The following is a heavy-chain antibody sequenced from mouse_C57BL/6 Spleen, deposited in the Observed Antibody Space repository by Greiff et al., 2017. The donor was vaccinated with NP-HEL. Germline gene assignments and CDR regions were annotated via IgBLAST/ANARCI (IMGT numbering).Heavy chain of an antibody. CDR1: GFTFSSYT. Sequence: DVKLVESGGGLVKPGGSLKLSCAASGFTFSSYTMSWVRQTPEKRLEWVATISGGGGNTYYPDSVKGRFTISRDNAKNTLYLQMSSLRSEDTALYYCARRGIYDGYYVGYYAMDYWGQGTSVTVSS. V-gene: IGHV5-9*01. J-gene: IGHJ4*01. CDR3: ARRGIYDGYYVGYYAMDY. D-gene: IGHD2-3*01. CDR2: ISGGGGNT.